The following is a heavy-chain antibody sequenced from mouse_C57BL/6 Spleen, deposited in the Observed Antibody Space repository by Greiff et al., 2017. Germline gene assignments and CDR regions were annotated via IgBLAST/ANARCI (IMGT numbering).Heavy chain of an antibody. Sequence: QVQLQQPGAELVKPGASVTLSCKASGYTFTSYWMHWVKQRPGRGLEWIGRIDPNSGGTKYNAKFKSKATLTVDNPSSTAYMQLSSLTSEYAAVYDCARWSFTTRGAYWGQGTLVTVSA. CDR1: GYTFTSYW. D-gene: IGHD1-1*01. V-gene: IGHV1-72*01. J-gene: IGHJ3*01. CDR2: IDPNSGGT. CDR3: ARWSFTTRGAY.